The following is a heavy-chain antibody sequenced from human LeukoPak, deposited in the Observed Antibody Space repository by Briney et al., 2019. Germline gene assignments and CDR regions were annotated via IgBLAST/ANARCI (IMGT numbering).Heavy chain of an antibody. Sequence: GGSLRLSCVRSGFSFSGHWMTWVPQTPRKGLEWVANMKQAGSEKYYVDSVRGGFTISRDNAKNSLYLQMDTLRAEDTAVYYCARVSYGSTGYFFDYWGQGSLVTVSS. CDR3: ARVSYGSTGYFFDY. CDR1: GFSFSGHW. V-gene: IGHV3-7*01. CDR2: MKQAGSEK. J-gene: IGHJ4*02. D-gene: IGHD3-22*01.